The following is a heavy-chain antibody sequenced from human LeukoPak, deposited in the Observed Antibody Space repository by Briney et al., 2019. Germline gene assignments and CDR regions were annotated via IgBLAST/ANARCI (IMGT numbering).Heavy chain of an antibody. CDR1: GFTFDDYA. CDR3: ARGGRWLQYSC. Sequence: GGSLRLSCAASGFTFDDYAMHWVRQAPGKGLEWVSLINGDGGNRYYADSVKGRFTISRDNSKNSLYLQMNSLRTEDTALYYCARGGRWLQYSCWGQGTLVTVSS. CDR2: INGDGGNR. J-gene: IGHJ4*02. D-gene: IGHD5-24*01. V-gene: IGHV3-43*02.